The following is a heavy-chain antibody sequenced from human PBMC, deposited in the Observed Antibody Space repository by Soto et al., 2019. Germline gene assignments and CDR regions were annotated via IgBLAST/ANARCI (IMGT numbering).Heavy chain of an antibody. CDR1: GGSVSSGSYY. Sequence: SSETLSLTCTVSGGSVSSGSYYWSWIRQPPGKGLEWIGYIYYSGSTNYNPSLKSRVTISVDTSKNQFSLKLSSVTAADTAVYYCARIAPDYYDLTSPYYFDYWGQGTLVTVSS. D-gene: IGHD3-22*01. J-gene: IGHJ4*02. CDR2: IYYSGST. CDR3: ARIAPDYYDLTSPYYFDY. V-gene: IGHV4-61*01.